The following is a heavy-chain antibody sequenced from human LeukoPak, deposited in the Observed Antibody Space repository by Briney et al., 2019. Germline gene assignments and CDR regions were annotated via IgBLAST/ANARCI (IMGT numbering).Heavy chain of an antibody. CDR2: IYTSGST. Sequence: NPSETLSLTCTVSGGSISSYYWSWIRQPAGKGLEWIGRIYTSGSTNYNPSLKCRVTMSVDTSKNQFSLKLSSVTAADTAVYYCARYGFNDYYYYYMDVWGKGTTVTVSS. D-gene: IGHD2-8*01. J-gene: IGHJ6*03. CDR3: ARYGFNDYYYYYMDV. CDR1: GGSISSYY. V-gene: IGHV4-4*07.